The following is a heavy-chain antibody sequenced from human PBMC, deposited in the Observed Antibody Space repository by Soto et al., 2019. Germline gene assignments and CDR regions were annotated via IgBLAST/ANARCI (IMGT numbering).Heavy chain of an antibody. CDR3: ASTPWNYGENRYFDY. V-gene: IGHV3-23*01. J-gene: IGHJ4*02. Sequence: EMQLLESGGGLVQPGGSLRLSCAASGFTFSSYAMVWVRQAPGKGLEWVSTITANSGSTAYGDSVKGRFTISRDNSKSTLYLQMNSLRVEDTAIYYCASTPWNYGENRYFDYWGQGTLVTVSS. CDR1: GFTFSSYA. CDR2: ITANSGST. D-gene: IGHD1-7*01.